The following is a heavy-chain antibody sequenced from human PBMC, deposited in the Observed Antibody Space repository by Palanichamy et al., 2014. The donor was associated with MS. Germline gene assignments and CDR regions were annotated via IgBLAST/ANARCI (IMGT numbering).Heavy chain of an antibody. J-gene: IGHJ4*02. CDR1: GFRFGAYA. Sequence: EVQLVESGGGLVQPGRSLRLSCAASGFRFGAYAMHWVRQVPGKGLEWVAGINWNGDKRDYADSVKGRFTISRDDGKNALYLEMTSLKSDDTALFYCVREVQFGSGSYPDYWGLGTLVTVSS. V-gene: IGHV3-9*01. D-gene: IGHD3-10*01. CDR3: VREVQFGSGSYPDY. CDR2: INWNGDKR.